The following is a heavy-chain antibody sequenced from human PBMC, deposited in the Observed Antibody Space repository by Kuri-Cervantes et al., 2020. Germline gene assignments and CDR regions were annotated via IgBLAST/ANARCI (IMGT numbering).Heavy chain of an antibody. CDR3: ARDLGYGDYVSLGY. D-gene: IGHD4-17*01. CDR1: GFTFDDYA. CDR2: ISWNSGSI. J-gene: IGHJ4*02. V-gene: IGHV3-9*01. Sequence: GGSLRLSCAASGFTFDDYAMHWVRQAPGKGLEWVSGISWNSGSIGYADSVKGRFTISRDNAKNTLYLQMNSLRAEDTAVYYCARDLGYGDYVSLGYWGQGTLVTVSS.